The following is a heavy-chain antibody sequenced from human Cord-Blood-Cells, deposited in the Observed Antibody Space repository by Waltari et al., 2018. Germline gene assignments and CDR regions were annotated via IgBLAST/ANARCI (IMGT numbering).Heavy chain of an antibody. CDR1: GYTFTGYY. CDR2: INPNSGGT. J-gene: IGHJ4*02. V-gene: IGHV1-2*02. CDR3: ARSPHDFWSGYVYYFDY. Sequence: QVQLVQSGAAVKKPGASVKVSCKASGYTFTGYYMPWVRPAPGQGLEWMGWINPNSGGTNYAQKFQGRVTMTRDTSISTAYMELSRLRSDDTAVYYCARSPHDFWSGYVYYFDYWGQGTLVTVSS. D-gene: IGHD3-3*01.